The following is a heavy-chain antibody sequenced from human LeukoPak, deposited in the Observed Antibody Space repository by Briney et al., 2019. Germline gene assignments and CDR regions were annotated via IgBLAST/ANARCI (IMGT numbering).Heavy chain of an antibody. V-gene: IGHV3-23*01. CDR2: ISGSGGST. Sequence: GGSLRLSCAASGFTFSTYGMNWVRQAPGKGLEWVSAISGSGGSTYYADSVKGRFTISRDNAKNSLYLQMNSLRAEDTAVYYCARAGWGSGWSYYYYMDVWGKGTTVTVSS. CDR1: GFTFSTYG. J-gene: IGHJ6*03. D-gene: IGHD6-19*01. CDR3: ARAGWGSGWSYYYYMDV.